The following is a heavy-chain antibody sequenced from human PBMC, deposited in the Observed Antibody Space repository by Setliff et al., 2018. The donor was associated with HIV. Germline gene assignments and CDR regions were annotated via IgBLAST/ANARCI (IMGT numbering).Heavy chain of an antibody. CDR1: GYSFTNYW. D-gene: IGHD3-3*01. CDR3: ASGRKKNYDLFSGYYRILGVDFDY. Sequence: RGESLKISCKGSGYSFTNYWIGWVRQMPGKGLEWMGIISPDDSDTRYSPSFQGQVTISAYKSISTAYLQWSSLKASDTAMYYCASGRKKNYDLFSGYYRILGVDFDYWGQGTLVTVSS. J-gene: IGHJ4*02. CDR2: ISPDDSDT. V-gene: IGHV5-51*01.